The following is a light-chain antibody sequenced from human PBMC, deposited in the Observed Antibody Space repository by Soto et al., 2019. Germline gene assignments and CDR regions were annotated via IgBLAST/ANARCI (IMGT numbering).Light chain of an antibody. Sequence: EIVMTQSPATLSVSPGERATLSCRASQSVSSNLAWYQQKPGQAPRLLIYDAPTRATGIPARFSGSGSGTEFTLTISSLQSEDFAVYYCQHYNNWPPMAFGQGTKVEIK. CDR1: QSVSSN. CDR3: QHYNNWPPMA. J-gene: IGKJ1*01. V-gene: IGKV3-15*01. CDR2: DAP.